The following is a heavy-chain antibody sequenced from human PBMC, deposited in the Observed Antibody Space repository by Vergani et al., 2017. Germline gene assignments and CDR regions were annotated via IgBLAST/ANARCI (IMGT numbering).Heavy chain of an antibody. J-gene: IGHJ4*02. CDR3: ARGALWWLRQIDS. V-gene: IGHV4-59*01. CDR2: IYDSGDT. D-gene: IGHD2-21*01. Sequence: QVQLQDSGPGLVKPSETLSLTCSVFGTSMNTYYWTWIRQPPGKGLEWIGYIYDSGDTKYNPSLKSRVTMSLDTSKNQFSLNLYSVTAADTAVYYCARGALWWLRQIDSWGQGTLVTVSS. CDR1: GTSMNTYY.